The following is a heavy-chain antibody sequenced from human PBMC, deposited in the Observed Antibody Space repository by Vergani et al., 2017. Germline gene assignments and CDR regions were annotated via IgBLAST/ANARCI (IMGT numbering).Heavy chain of an antibody. CDR2: IYYSGST. CDR1: GGSISSYY. D-gene: IGHD5-18*01. CDR3: ARQTTSYSYSPYYYYYYYMDV. Sequence: QVQLQESGPGLVKPSETLSLTCTVSGGSISSYYWSWIRQPPGKGLEWIGYIYYSGSTNYNPSLKSRVTISVDTSNNQFSLKLSSVTAADTAVYYCARQTTSYSYSPYYYYYYYMDVWGKGTTVTVSS. V-gene: IGHV4-59*01. J-gene: IGHJ6*03.